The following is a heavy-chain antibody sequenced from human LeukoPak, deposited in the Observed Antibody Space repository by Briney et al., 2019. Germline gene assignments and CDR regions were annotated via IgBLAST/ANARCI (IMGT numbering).Heavy chain of an antibody. Sequence: SETLSLTCTVSGGSISSYYWSWIRQPPGKGLEWIGYIYYSGSTNYNPSLKSRVTISVDTSKNQFSLKLSSVTAADTAVYYCAKIRGNNWNRYYFDYWGQGTLVTVSS. CDR1: GGSISSYY. D-gene: IGHD1-20*01. J-gene: IGHJ4*02. V-gene: IGHV4-59*01. CDR2: IYYSGST. CDR3: AKIRGNNWNRYYFDY.